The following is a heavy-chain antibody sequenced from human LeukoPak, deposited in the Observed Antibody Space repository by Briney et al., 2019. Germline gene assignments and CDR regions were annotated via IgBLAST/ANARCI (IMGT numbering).Heavy chain of an antibody. CDR3: ARGYDSGGPYYYYGMDV. CDR1: GGSISSYY. CDR2: IYYSGST. V-gene: IGHV4-59*01. Sequence: SETLSLTCTVSGGSISSYYWSWIRQPPGKGLEWNGYIYYSGSTNYNPSLKSRVTISVDTSKNQFSLKLSSVTAADTAVYYCARGYDSGGPYYYYGMDVWGQGTTVTVSS. J-gene: IGHJ6*02. D-gene: IGHD3-22*01.